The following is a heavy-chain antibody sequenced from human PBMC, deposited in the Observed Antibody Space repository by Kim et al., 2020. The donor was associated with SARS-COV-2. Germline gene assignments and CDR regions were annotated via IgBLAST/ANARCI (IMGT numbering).Heavy chain of an antibody. CDR3: ARDYGSGRDGMDV. V-gene: IGHV3-33*01. J-gene: IGHJ6*02. D-gene: IGHD3-10*01. Sequence: YADSVKGRFTTSRDNSKTTLYLQMNSLRAEDTAVYYCARDYGSGRDGMDVWGQGTTVTVSS.